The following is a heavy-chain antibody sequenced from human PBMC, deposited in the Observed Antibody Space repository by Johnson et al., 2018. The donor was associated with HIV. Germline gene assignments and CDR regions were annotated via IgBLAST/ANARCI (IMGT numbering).Heavy chain of an antibody. CDR1: GFTFSSYA. Sequence: QVQLVESGGGVVQPGRSLRLSCAASGFTFSSYAMHWVRQAPGKGLEWVAFISYDGSNKYYADSVKGRFTISRDKSKNTLYLQMNSLRAEDTAVYYCAKIVATSDDAFDIWGQGTMVTVSS. J-gene: IGHJ3*02. V-gene: IGHV3-30*14. CDR3: AKIVATSDDAFDI. D-gene: IGHD5-12*01. CDR2: ISYDGSNK.